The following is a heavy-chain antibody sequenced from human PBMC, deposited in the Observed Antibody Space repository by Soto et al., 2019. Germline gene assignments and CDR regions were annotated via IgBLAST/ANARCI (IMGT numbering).Heavy chain of an antibody. D-gene: IGHD6-13*01. CDR3: AREFASSPDAFDI. CDR1: GYTFTSYD. CDR2: INPNCGNT. J-gene: IGHJ3*02. V-gene: IGHV1-46*01. Sequence: ASVKVSCKASGYTFTSYDINWVRQATGQGLEWMGIINPNCGNTSYAQKFQGRVTMTRDTSTSTVYMELSSLRSEDTAVYYCAREFASSPDAFDIWGQGTMVTVSS.